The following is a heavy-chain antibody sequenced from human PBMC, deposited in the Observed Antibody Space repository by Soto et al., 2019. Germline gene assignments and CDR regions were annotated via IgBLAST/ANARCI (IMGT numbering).Heavy chain of an antibody. CDR1: GFTVSSNY. Sequence: EVQLVESGGGLVKPGGSLRLSCAASGFTVSSNYMSWVRQAPGKGLERVAFIYSGGSTYYADSVKSRFTISRDNSKNTLYLQMNSLRAEDTAVYYCARDLQIFGVVNSPPTDAFDIWGQGTMVTVSS. CDR3: ARDLQIFGVVNSPPTDAFDI. V-gene: IGHV3-66*01. D-gene: IGHD3-3*01. CDR2: IYSGGST. J-gene: IGHJ3*02.